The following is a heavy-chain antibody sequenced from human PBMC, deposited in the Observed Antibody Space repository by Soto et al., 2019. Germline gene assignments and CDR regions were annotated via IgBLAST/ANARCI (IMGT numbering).Heavy chain of an antibody. J-gene: IGHJ1*01. D-gene: IGHD3-22*01. CDR3: AKDGIPPYYDSSGYYYFQH. CDR1: GFTLCSFS. CDR2: ISGSGGST. Sequence: PGGSLRLSCAAPGFTLCSFSISRGPQAPGKGLGWVSAISGSGGSTYYADSVKGRFTISRDNSKNTLYLQMNSLRAEDTAVYYCAKDGIPPYYDSSGYYYFQHWGQGTPVTVSS. V-gene: IGHV3-23*01.